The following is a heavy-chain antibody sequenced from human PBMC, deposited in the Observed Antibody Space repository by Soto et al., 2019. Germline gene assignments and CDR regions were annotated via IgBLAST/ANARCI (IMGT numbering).Heavy chain of an antibody. CDR2: IYSGGST. V-gene: IGHV3-53*01. Sequence: EVQLVESGGGLIQPGGSLRLSCAASGFTVSSNSMSWVRQAPGKGLEWVSVIYSGGSTYYADSVKGRFTISRDNSKNTLYLQMNSLRAEDTAVYYCARDRVESGYPEYCQHCGQGTLVTVSS. D-gene: IGHD3-22*01. CDR1: GFTVSSNS. J-gene: IGHJ1*01. CDR3: ARDRVESGYPEYCQH.